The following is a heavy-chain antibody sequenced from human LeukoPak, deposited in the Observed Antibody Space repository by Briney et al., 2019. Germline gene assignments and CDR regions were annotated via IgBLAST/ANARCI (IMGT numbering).Heavy chain of an antibody. V-gene: IGHV1-2*02. CDR1: GYTFTGYY. Sequence: ASVKVSCEASGYTFTGYYMHWVRQAPGQGLEWMGWINPNSGGTNYAQTFQGRVTMTRDTSISTAYMELSRLRSDDTAVYYCARIRSPITMVRGVLDYWGQGTLVTVSS. D-gene: IGHD3-10*01. CDR3: ARIRSPITMVRGVLDY. CDR2: INPNSGGT. J-gene: IGHJ4*02.